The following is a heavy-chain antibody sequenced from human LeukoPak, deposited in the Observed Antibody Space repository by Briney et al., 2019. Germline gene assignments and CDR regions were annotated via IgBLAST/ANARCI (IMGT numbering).Heavy chain of an antibody. D-gene: IGHD3-10*01. J-gene: IGHJ4*02. CDR3: ARGHYGSGSYYNRYFDY. Sequence: SETLSLTCAVYGGSFSGYYWSWIRQPPGKGLEWIGEINHSGSTNYNPSLKSRVTISADTSKNQFSLKLSSVTAADTAVYYCARGHYGSGSYYNRYFDYWGQGTLVTVSS. CDR2: INHSGST. V-gene: IGHV4-34*01. CDR1: GGSFSGYY.